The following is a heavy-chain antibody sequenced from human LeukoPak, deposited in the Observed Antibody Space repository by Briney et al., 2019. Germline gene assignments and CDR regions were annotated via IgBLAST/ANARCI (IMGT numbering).Heavy chain of an antibody. J-gene: IGHJ4*02. Sequence: GGSLRLSCAASGFTFSSYNMNWVRQAPGKGLEWVAYISSGSSTISYADSVKGRFTISRDNAKNSLYLQMNGLRDEDTAVYYCTRGDACSGFYWGQGTLVTVSS. CDR3: TRGDACSGFY. D-gene: IGHD2-15*01. CDR2: ISSGSSTI. CDR1: GFTFSSYN. V-gene: IGHV3-48*02.